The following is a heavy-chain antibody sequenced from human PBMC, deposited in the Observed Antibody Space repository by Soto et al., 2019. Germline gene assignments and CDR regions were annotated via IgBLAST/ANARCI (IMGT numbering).Heavy chain of an antibody. CDR2: IYFTGNT. D-gene: IGHD6-25*01. J-gene: IGHJ5*02. Sequence: SETLSLTCTVSGGSITSSSHFWGWVRQPPGKGLEWIGTIYFTGNTYYTPSLKSRLTMSIDTSKNEFSLRLNSVTAADTAVYYCAGQTFTIAAASYGRSNWFDPWGPGTLLTVSS. CDR3: AGQTFTIAAASYGRSNWFDP. V-gene: IGHV4-39*01. CDR1: GGSITSSSHF.